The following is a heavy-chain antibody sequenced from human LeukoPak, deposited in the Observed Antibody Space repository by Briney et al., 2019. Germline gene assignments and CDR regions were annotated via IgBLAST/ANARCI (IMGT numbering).Heavy chain of an antibody. D-gene: IGHD2-15*01. Sequence: SETLSLTCAVYGGSFSGYYWSWIRQPPGKGLEWVGEINHSGSTNYNPSLKSRVTISVDTSKNQFSLKLSSVTAADTAVYYCARVAAKTVDYWGQGTLVTVSS. CDR1: GGSFSGYY. V-gene: IGHV4-34*01. J-gene: IGHJ4*02. CDR2: INHSGST. CDR3: ARVAAKTVDY.